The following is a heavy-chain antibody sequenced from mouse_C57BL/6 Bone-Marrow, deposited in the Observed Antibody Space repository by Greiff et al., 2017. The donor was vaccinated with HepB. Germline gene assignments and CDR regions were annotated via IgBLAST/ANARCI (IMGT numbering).Heavy chain of an antibody. J-gene: IGHJ2*01. Sequence: QVHVKQSGAELARPGASVKLSCTASGYTFTSYGISWVKQRTGQGLEWIGEIYPRSGNTYYNEKFKGKATLTADKSSSTAYMELRSLTSEDSAVYYCARGELGPGYWGQGTTLTVSS. V-gene: IGHV1-81*01. CDR1: GYTFTSYG. D-gene: IGHD4-1*01. CDR3: ARGELGPGY. CDR2: IYPRSGNT.